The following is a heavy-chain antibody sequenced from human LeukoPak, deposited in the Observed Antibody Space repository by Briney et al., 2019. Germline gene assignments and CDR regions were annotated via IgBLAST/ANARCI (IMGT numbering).Heavy chain of an antibody. Sequence: PGGSLRLSCAASGFTFTTYWMHWVRQAPGKGLVWVSHINSDGSITSYADSVKGRFTISRDNAKNTLYLQMNSLRAEDTAVYYCARPSGSCYVHWGQGTLVTVSS. V-gene: IGHV3-74*01. J-gene: IGHJ4*02. CDR2: INSDGSIT. D-gene: IGHD2-15*01. CDR3: ARPSGSCYVH. CDR1: GFTFTTYW.